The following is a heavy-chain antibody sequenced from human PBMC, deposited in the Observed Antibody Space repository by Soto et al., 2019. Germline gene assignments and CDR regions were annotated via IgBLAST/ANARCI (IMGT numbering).Heavy chain of an antibody. Sequence: QEQLVESGGGLVQPGGSLRLSCVASGFNFRDYYMSWIRQAPGKGLEWLSYISNLGSQTKYADSLKGRFTISRDNAMNRLYLQMDSLRADDTGVYYCVRDFRGAVAGSEFDHWGQGTLVTVSS. CDR1: GFNFRDYY. J-gene: IGHJ4*02. D-gene: IGHD6-19*01. CDR2: ISNLGSQT. CDR3: VRDFRGAVAGSEFDH. V-gene: IGHV3-11*06.